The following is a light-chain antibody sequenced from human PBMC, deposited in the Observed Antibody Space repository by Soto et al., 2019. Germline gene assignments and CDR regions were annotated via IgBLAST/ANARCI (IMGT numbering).Light chain of an antibody. CDR3: CSYAGSSTFEV. V-gene: IGLV2-23*03. CDR2: EGS. Sequence: QSLLTQPASVSGSPGQSITISCTGTSSDVGSYNLVSWYQQHPGKAPKLMIYEGSKRPSGVSNRFSGSKSGNTASLTISGLQAEDEADYYCCSYAGSSTFEVFGTGTKVTVL. J-gene: IGLJ1*01. CDR1: SSDVGSYNL.